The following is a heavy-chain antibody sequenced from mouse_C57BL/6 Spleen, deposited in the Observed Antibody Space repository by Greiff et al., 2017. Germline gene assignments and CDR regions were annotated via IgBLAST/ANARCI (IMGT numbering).Heavy chain of an antibody. CDR1: GFSLSTFGMG. V-gene: IGHV8-8*01. CDR2: IWWDDDK. Sequence: QVTLKVSGPGILQPSQTLSLTCSFSGFSLSTFGMGVGGIRQPSGKGLEWLAHIWWDDDKYYHPALKSRLTISKDTSKNQIFLKIANVDTADTATYYCARIATVVATPYAMDYWGQGTSVTVSS. D-gene: IGHD1-1*01. CDR3: ARIATVVATPYAMDY. J-gene: IGHJ4*01.